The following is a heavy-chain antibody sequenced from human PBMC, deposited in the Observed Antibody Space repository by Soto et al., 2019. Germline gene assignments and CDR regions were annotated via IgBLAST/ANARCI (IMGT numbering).Heavy chain of an antibody. V-gene: IGHV3-30*03. CDR2: ISYDGSNK. CDR1: GFTFSSYG. J-gene: IGHJ4*02. D-gene: IGHD3-22*01. Sequence: GGSLRLSCAASGFTFSSYGMHWVRQAPGKGLEWVAVISYDGSNKYYADSVKGRFTISRDNSKNTLYLQMNSLRDEDSAVYYCARGSSGSDYWGQGTLVTVSS. CDR3: ARGSSGSDY.